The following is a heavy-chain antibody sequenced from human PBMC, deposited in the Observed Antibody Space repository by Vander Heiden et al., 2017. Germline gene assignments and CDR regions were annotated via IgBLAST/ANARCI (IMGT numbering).Heavy chain of an antibody. CDR2: IKEDGSVK. V-gene: IGHV3-7*01. D-gene: IGHD6-6*01. Sequence: EVQLVESGGGLVQPGGSLRLPCAASGSTFSHYWMSWVRQAPGKGLEWVANIKEDGSVKYYVESMKGRFTISRDNAKNLVYLQMNSLTAEDTAVHYCARIGYSSSSFDYWGQGTLVTVSS. CDR1: GSTFSHYW. CDR3: ARIGYSSSSFDY. J-gene: IGHJ4*02.